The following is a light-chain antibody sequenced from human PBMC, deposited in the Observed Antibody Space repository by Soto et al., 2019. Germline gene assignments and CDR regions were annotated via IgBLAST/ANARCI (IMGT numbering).Light chain of an antibody. J-gene: IGKJ1*01. CDR1: QAIAKS. V-gene: IGKV1-39*01. Sequence: DIQMTQSPSSLSASVGDTISITCRSFQAIAKSLNWYQQRPGKAPKLLIYAASGLQSGVPSRFSGSGSGTDFTLTITSLQPEDFATYSCQQSYNIPRTFGQGTKVDIK. CDR3: QQSYNIPRT. CDR2: AAS.